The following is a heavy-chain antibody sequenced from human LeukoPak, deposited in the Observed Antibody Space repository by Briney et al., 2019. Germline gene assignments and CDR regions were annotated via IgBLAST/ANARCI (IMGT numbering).Heavy chain of an antibody. Sequence: GASVKVSCKASGYTFTGYYMHWVRQAPGQGLEWMGWISAYNGNTNYAQKLQGRVTMTTDTSTSTAYMELRSLRSDDTAVYYCARRDYYDSDHLFDPWGQGTLVTVSS. CDR3: ARRDYYDSDHLFDP. CDR1: GYTFTGYY. D-gene: IGHD3-3*01. CDR2: ISAYNGNT. V-gene: IGHV1-18*04. J-gene: IGHJ5*02.